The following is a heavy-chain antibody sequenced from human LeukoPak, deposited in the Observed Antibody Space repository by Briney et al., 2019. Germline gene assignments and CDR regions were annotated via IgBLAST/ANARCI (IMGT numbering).Heavy chain of an antibody. Sequence: GGSLRLSCAASEFTFSSYTMNWVRQAPGKGLEWVSYISSSSSTIYYADSVKGRFTISRDNAKNSLYLQMNSLRAEDTAEYYCGRGGKVEQLVLARWGQGSLVTVSS. D-gene: IGHD6-13*01. CDR2: ISSSSSTI. J-gene: IGHJ4*02. CDR3: GRGGKVEQLVLAR. V-gene: IGHV3-48*01. CDR1: EFTFSSYT.